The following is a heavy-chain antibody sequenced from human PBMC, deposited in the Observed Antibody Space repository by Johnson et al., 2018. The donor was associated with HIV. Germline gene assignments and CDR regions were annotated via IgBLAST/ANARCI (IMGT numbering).Heavy chain of an antibody. J-gene: IGHJ3*02. CDR1: GFSFSNYL. CDR3: ARDGVYSSPHGAYDI. D-gene: IGHD3-22*01. Sequence: VKLVESGGGLVQPGGSLRLSCEASGFSFSNYLMSWVRQAPGKGLEWVANIKEDGSDDYYVDVLKGRFIISIDNAKNSLYLQMRNLRFDETAVYYCARDGVYSSPHGAYDILGEVTMVIVSA. CDR2: IKEDGSDD. V-gene: IGHV3-7*05.